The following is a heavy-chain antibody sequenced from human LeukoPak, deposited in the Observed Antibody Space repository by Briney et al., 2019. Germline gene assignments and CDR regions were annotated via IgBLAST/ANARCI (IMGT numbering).Heavy chain of an antibody. J-gene: IGHJ4*02. CDR1: GGSFSGYY. CDR3: ARARRAVAAYSDY. Sequence: PSETLSLTCAVYGGSFSGYYWSWIRQPAGKGLEWIGRIYTSGSTNYNPSLKSRVTISVDTSKNQFSLKLSSVTAADTAVYYCARARRAVAAYSDYWGQGTLVTVSS. V-gene: IGHV4-59*10. D-gene: IGHD6-19*01. CDR2: IYTSGST.